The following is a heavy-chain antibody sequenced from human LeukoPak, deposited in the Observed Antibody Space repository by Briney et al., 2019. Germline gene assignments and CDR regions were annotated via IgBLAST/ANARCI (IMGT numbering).Heavy chain of an antibody. J-gene: IGHJ5*02. CDR1: GGSISSGDYY. CDR2: IYYSGGT. Sequence: SQTLSLTCTVSGGSISSGDYYWSWIRQPPGKGLEWIGYIYYSGGTYYNPSLKSRVTISVDTSKNQFSLKLSSVTAADTAVYYCARDCGPSDFIPYCSGGSCHGWFDPWGQGTLVTVSS. D-gene: IGHD2-15*01. CDR3: ARDCGPSDFIPYCSGGSCHGWFDP. V-gene: IGHV4-30-4*01.